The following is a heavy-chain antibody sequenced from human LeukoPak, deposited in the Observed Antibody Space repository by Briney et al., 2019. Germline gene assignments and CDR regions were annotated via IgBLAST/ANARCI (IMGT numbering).Heavy chain of an antibody. J-gene: IGHJ4*02. Sequence: PSETLSLTCAVSGGCFTGSFSTYYWSWIRQPPGKGLEWIGEINHSGSTTYNPSLKSRVTISIDTSKNHFSLKLSSVTAADTAMYYCARNGWYSVDYWGQGTQVIVSS. V-gene: IGHV4-34*01. D-gene: IGHD6-19*01. CDR3: ARNGWYSVDY. CDR1: GGCFTGSFSTYY. CDR2: INHSGST.